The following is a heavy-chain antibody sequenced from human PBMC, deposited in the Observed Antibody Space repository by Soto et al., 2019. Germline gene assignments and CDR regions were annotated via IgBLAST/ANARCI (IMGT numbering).Heavy chain of an antibody. CDR1: GGTFSSYA. V-gene: IGHV1-69*12. D-gene: IGHD2-21*02. CDR3: AGVPDCGGDCYSAYYYYYGMDV. J-gene: IGHJ6*02. Sequence: QVQLVQSGAEVKKPGSSVKVSCKASGGTFSSYAISWVRQAPGQGLEWMGGIIPIFGTANYAQKFQGRVTITADESTSTAYMELRSLRSEDTAVYYCAGVPDCGGDCYSAYYYYYGMDVWGQGTTVTVSS. CDR2: IIPIFGTA.